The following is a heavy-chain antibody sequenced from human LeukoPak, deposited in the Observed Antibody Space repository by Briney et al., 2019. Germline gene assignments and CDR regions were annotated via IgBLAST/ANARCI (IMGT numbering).Heavy chain of an antibody. J-gene: IGHJ4*02. Sequence: PSETLSLTCSVSGGSMNNYYWSWIRQPPGKGLEWIGYIYFSGSSNYNPSLRSRVTMSVDTSKNQFSLKLSSVTAADTAVYYCARHVRSGYNFLDYWGQGNLVTVSS. V-gene: IGHV4-59*08. CDR3: ARHVRSGYNFLDY. CDR1: GGSMNNYY. D-gene: IGHD5-24*01. CDR2: IYFSGSS.